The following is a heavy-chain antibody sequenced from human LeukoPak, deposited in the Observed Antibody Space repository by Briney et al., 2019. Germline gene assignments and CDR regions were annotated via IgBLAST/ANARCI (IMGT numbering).Heavy chain of an antibody. V-gene: IGHV1-8*01. D-gene: IGHD3-10*01. CDR2: MNPNRGNT. CDR3: ARCPFSGCRRGFDY. J-gene: IGHJ4*02. Sequence: ASVKVSCKASGYTFTSYDINWVRQATGQGLEWMGWMNPNRGNTGYAQKFQGRVTMTRNTSISTAYMELSSLRSEDTAVYYCARCPFSGCRRGFDYWGQGTLVTVSS. CDR1: GYTFTSYD.